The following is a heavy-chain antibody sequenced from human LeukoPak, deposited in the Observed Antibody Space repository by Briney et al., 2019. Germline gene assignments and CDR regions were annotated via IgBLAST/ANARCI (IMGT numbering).Heavy chain of an antibody. J-gene: IGHJ4*02. Sequence: GGSLTLSCAASGSTLSNYWMHWARQPPGRGREYVANIKQGGSEKLYVDSVRGRFTISRDDAKNALSLQMNSLRAEDTAVYYCAKGSGWLIDHWGQGAVVTVS. V-gene: IGHV3-7*01. D-gene: IGHD6-19*01. CDR3: AKGSGWLIDH. CDR2: IKQGGSEK. CDR1: GSTLSNYW.